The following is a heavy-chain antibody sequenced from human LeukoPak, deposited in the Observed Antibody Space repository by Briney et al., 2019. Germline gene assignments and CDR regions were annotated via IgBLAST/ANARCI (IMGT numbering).Heavy chain of an antibody. D-gene: IGHD5-18*01. V-gene: IGHV3-30*02. CDR2: VRYDGSSP. Sequence: GGSLILSCAAPGFSLTNYGIHWVPQAPGKGLEWVTLVRYDGSSPNYADCVKGRFTISRDNSKNTLYLQMHSLRAEDTAVYYCAKANTYGCDYWGQGTLVTVSS. CDR1: GFSLTNYG. J-gene: IGHJ4*02. CDR3: AKANTYGCDY.